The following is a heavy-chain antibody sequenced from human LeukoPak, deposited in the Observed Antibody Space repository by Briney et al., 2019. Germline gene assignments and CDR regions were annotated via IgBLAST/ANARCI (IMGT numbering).Heavy chain of an antibody. CDR3: ARDSVVSATDDAFDI. Sequence: GGSLRLSCAASGFTFSSYAMSWVRQAPGKGLEWVSAISGSGGSTYYADSVKGRFTISRDNSKNTLYLQMNSLRSDDTAVYYCARDSVVSATDDAFDIWGQGTMVTVSS. D-gene: IGHD2-21*02. CDR2: ISGSGGST. J-gene: IGHJ3*02. CDR1: GFTFSSYA. V-gene: IGHV3-23*01.